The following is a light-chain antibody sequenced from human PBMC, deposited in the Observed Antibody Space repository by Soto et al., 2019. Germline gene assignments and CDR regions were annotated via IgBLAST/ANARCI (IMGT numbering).Light chain of an antibody. CDR3: QQYGRSPPFT. CDR1: QTVSSTY. V-gene: IGKV3-20*01. CDR2: GAS. Sequence: EIVLTQSPGTLSLSPGERATLSCRASQTVSSTYIAWYQQSPGQPPRLLIYGASSRATGIPDRFSGSGSGTDFTLIISRLEPEDFAVYFCQQYGRSPPFTFGQGTKVEIK. J-gene: IGKJ2*01.